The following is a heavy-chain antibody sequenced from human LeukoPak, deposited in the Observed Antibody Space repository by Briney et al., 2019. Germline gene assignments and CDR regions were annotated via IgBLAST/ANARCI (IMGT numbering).Heavy chain of an antibody. CDR1: GYTFTGYY. J-gene: IGHJ4*02. D-gene: IGHD6-13*01. CDR3: ARGYSSPVPNFDY. Sequence: ASVKVSCKASGYTFTGYYMHWVRQAPGQGLEWMGWINPNNGGTSYAQKFQGRVIMTRDTSITTAYMELPSLTSDDTAVYYCARGYSSPVPNFDYWGQGTLVTVSS. CDR2: INPNNGGT. V-gene: IGHV1-2*02.